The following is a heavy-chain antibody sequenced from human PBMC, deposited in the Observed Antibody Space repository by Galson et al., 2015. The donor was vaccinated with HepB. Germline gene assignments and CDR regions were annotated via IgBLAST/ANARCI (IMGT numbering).Heavy chain of an antibody. J-gene: IGHJ3*02. CDR1: GFTFSSYS. D-gene: IGHD5-12*01. Sequence: SLRLSCAASGFTFSSYSMNWVRQAPGKGLEWVSSISSSSSYIYYADSVKGRFTISRDNAKNPLYLQMSSLRAEDTAVYYCARELGYDGFDIWGQGTLVTVSS. CDR3: ARELGYDGFDI. V-gene: IGHV3-21*01. CDR2: ISSSSSYI.